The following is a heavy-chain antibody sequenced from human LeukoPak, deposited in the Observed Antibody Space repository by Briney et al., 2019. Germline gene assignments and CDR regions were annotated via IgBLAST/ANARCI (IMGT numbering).Heavy chain of an antibody. D-gene: IGHD3-10*01. CDR1: GGTFSSYA. CDR3: ASGKNWFFDY. V-gene: IGHV1-69*13. CDR2: IIPIFGTA. J-gene: IGHJ4*02. Sequence: ASVKVSCKASGGTFSSYAISWVRQAPGQGLEWMGGIIPIFGTANYAQKFQGRVTITADESTSTAYIELSSLRSEDTDVYYCASGKNWFFDYWGQGTLVTVSS.